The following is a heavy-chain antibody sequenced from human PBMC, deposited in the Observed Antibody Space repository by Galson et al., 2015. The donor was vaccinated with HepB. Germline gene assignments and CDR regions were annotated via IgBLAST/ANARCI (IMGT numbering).Heavy chain of an antibody. Sequence: SLRLSCAASGFTFSGSAMHWVRQASGKGLEWVGRIRSKTNNYATAYAASVKGRFTISRDDSTKTAYLQMNSLKTEDTAVDYCAREGSQYHDFWSGYYAFDIWGQGTMVTVSS. J-gene: IGHJ3*02. CDR1: GFTFSGSA. CDR3: AREGSQYHDFWSGYYAFDI. D-gene: IGHD3-3*01. CDR2: IRSKTNNYAT. V-gene: IGHV3-73*01.